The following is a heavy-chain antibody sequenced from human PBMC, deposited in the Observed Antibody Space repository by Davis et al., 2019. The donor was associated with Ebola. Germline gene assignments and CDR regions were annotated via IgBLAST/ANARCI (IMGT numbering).Heavy chain of an antibody. CDR1: GGAFSIYG. CDR3: TATVTSVYLDY. CDR2: IIPIFKTA. J-gene: IGHJ4*02. Sequence: SVKVSCKASGGAFSIYGISWVRQAPGQGLEWMGGIIPIFKTADYAQKFQGRVTITADESTNTSYMELSSLRSEDTAVYYCTATVTSVYLDYWGQGTLVTVSS. V-gene: IGHV1-69*13. D-gene: IGHD4-17*01.